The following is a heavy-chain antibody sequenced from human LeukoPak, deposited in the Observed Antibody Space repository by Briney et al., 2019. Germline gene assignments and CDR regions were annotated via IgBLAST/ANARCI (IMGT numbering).Heavy chain of an antibody. V-gene: IGHV3-23*01. J-gene: IGHJ4*02. CDR2: ISGSGSST. CDR1: GFTFSSYA. Sequence: PGGSLRLSCAACGFTFSSYAMSWVRQAPGKGLEWVSAISGSGSSTSYADAVTGRFTITRDNSKNTLYLQMNSLRAEDTAVYYCAKGVAPGYWGQGTLVTVSS. CDR3: AKGVAPGY. D-gene: IGHD2-15*01.